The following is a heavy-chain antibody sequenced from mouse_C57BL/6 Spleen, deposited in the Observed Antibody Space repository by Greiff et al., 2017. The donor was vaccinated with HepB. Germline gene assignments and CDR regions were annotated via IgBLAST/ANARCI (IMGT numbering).Heavy chain of an antibody. Sequence: VQLQQSGAELVKPGASVKISCKASGYAFSSYWMNWVKQRPGKGLEWIGQIYPGDGDTNYNGKFKGKATLTADKSSSTAYMQLSSLTSEDSAVYFCAREGIQRLYYFDYWGQGTTLTVSS. V-gene: IGHV1-80*01. D-gene: IGHD6-1*01. CDR2: IYPGDGDT. CDR3: AREGIQRLYYFDY. J-gene: IGHJ2*01. CDR1: GYAFSSYW.